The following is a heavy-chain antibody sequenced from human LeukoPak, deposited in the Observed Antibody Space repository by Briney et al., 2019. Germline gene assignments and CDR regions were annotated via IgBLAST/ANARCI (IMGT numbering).Heavy chain of an antibody. V-gene: IGHV4-61*02. D-gene: IGHD1-20*01. CDR2: IYTSGST. CDR1: GGSISSGSYY. Sequence: SETLSLTCTVSGGSISSGSYYWSWIRQPAGKGLEWIGRIYTSGSTNYNPSLKSRVTISIDTSKNQFSLKLSSVTAADTAVYYCARGPTITRYNWAFDYWGQGTLVTVSS. CDR3: ARGPTITRYNWAFDY. J-gene: IGHJ4*02.